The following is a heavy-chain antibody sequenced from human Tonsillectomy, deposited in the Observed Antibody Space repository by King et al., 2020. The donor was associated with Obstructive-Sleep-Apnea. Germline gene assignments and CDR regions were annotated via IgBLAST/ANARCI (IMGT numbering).Heavy chain of an antibody. Sequence: QLVQSGGGFVQPGGSLRLSCSAFGFTCSIEWVSWVRKAPGTGVECVATIKKDGSEKYYVDSVEGRFTISRDNAKNSLYLQMNSLRAEDTAVYYCARRLLNKQSWGQGTLVTVSS. V-gene: IGHV3-7*03. CDR3: ARRLLNKQS. J-gene: IGHJ4*02. D-gene: IGHD3-10*01. CDR1: GFTCSIEW. CDR2: IKKDGSEK.